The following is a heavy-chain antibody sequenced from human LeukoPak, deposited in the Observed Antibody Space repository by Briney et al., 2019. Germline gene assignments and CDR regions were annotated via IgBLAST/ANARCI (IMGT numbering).Heavy chain of an antibody. CDR1: GFTVSSNY. J-gene: IGHJ4*02. Sequence: PGGSLRLSCAASGFTVSSNYMRWVRQAPGKGLEWVSVIYSGGSTYYADSVKGRFTISRDNSKNTLYLQMNSLRAEDTAVYYCAKALGYCSGGSCYSGYYFDYWGQGTLVTVSS. CDR3: AKALGYCSGGSCYSGYYFDY. V-gene: IGHV3-53*05. CDR2: IYSGGST. D-gene: IGHD2-15*01.